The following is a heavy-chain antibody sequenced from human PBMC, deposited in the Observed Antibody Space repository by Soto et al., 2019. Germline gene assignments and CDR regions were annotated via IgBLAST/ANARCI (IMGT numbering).Heavy chain of an antibody. V-gene: IGHV4-34*01. CDR2: INHSGST. CDR1: GGSFSGYY. Sequence: SETLSLTCAVYGGSFSGYYWSWIRQPPGKGLEWIGEINHSGSTNYNPSLKSRVTISVDTSKNQSSLKLSSVTAADTAVYYCATMGTPATGLYYFDYWGQGTLVTVS. J-gene: IGHJ4*02. D-gene: IGHD2-15*01. CDR3: ATMGTPATGLYYFDY.